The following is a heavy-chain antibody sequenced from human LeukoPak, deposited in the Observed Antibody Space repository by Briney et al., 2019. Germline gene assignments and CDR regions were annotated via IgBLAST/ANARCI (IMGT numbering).Heavy chain of an antibody. J-gene: IGHJ4*02. CDR2: IYWDDDK. CDR3: AHGAYFGSGLLNYFDY. CDR1: GFSLSTSGVG. D-gene: IGHD3-10*01. V-gene: IGHV2-5*02. Sequence: SGPTLVNPPQTLTLTCTFSGFSLSTSGVGVGWIRQPPGKALQWLALIYWDDDKRYSPSLESRLTITKDTSKNQVVLTMTNMDPVDTATYYCAHGAYFGSGLLNYFDYWGQGTLVTVSS.